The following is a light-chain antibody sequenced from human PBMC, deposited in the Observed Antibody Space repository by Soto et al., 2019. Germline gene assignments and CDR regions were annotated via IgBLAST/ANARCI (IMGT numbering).Light chain of an antibody. CDR3: LLYYGGARVV. CDR2: RTN. CDR1: TGTVTSGYF. Sequence: TVVTQEPSLTVSPGGTVTLTCASSTGTVTSGYFPNWFQQKPGQAPRALIYRTNNKYSWTPARFSGSLLEGKAALTLSGVQPEDEAEYYCLLYYGGARVVFGGGTKLTVL. V-gene: IGLV7-43*01. J-gene: IGLJ2*01.